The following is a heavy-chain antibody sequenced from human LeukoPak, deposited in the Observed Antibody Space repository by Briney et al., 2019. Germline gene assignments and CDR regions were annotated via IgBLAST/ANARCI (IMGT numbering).Heavy chain of an antibody. J-gene: IGHJ4*02. V-gene: IGHV3-23*01. CDR3: ARNLGYCTNGVCHTRFDY. CDR2: ISGGGGST. CDR1: GFTFNSYA. Sequence: GGSLRLSCAASGFTFNSYAMSWVRQAPGKGLEWVSAISGGGGSTYHADSVKGRFTISRDNSKNTLYLQMNSLRAEDTAVYYCARNLGYCTNGVCHTRFDYWGQGTLVAVSS. D-gene: IGHD2-8*01.